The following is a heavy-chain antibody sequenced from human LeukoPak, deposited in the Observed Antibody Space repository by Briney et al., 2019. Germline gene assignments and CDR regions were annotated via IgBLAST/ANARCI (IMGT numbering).Heavy chain of an antibody. D-gene: IGHD3-9*01. CDR3: ARAPVLRYFDWLLNWFDP. J-gene: IGHJ5*02. Sequence: PSETLSLTCTVSGHSISSGYYWGWIRQPPGKGLEWIGSIYYSGSTYYNPSLKSRVTISVDTSKNQFSLKLSSVTAADTAVYYCARAPVLRYFDWLLNWFDPWGQGTLVTVSS. CDR1: GHSISSGYY. V-gene: IGHV4-38-2*02. CDR2: IYYSGST.